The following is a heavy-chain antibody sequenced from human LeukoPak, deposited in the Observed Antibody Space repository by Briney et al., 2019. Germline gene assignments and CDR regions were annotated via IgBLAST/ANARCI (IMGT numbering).Heavy chain of an antibody. V-gene: IGHV3-11*01. CDR1: GFTFSGYA. J-gene: IGHJ1*01. Sequence: PGGSLRLSCAASGFTFSGYAMSWIRQAPGKGLEWVSYITSSSSTIYYADSVKGRFTISRDNAKNSLYLQMNSLRAEDTAVYYCARDGHYDILTGYFQDWGQGTLVTVSS. CDR2: ITSSSSTI. D-gene: IGHD3-9*01. CDR3: ARDGHYDILTGYFQD.